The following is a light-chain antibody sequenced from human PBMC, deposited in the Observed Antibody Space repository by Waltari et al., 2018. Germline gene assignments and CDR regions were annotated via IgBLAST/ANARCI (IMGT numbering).Light chain of an antibody. CDR1: SSNIGSNS. J-gene: IGLJ1*01. CDR2: PNH. CDR3: AAWDDSLNGYV. Sequence: QSVLTQPPSASGTPGQRVTISCSGSSSNIGSNSVNWYQQLPGTAPSRPSFPNHLRPCGVPDRFSGSKSATSGSLGISGLQSEDEDDYYWAAWDDSLNGYVFGTGTKVTVL. V-gene: IGLV1-44*01.